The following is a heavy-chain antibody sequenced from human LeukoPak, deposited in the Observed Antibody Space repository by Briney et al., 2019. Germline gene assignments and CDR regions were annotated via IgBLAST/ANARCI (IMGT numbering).Heavy chain of an antibody. J-gene: IGHJ3*02. Sequence: SETLSLTCTVSGDSISSGSYYWSWLRQPAGKGLEWIGYIYYSGSTNYNPSLKSRITISVDTSKNQFSLKLSSVTAADTAVYYCAGGYDRAFDIWGQGTMVTVSS. CDR1: GDSISSGSYY. CDR2: IYYSGST. V-gene: IGHV4-61*10. D-gene: IGHD3-10*02. CDR3: AGGYDRAFDI.